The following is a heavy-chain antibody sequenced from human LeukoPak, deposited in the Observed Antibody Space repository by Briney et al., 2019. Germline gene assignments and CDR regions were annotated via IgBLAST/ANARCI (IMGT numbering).Heavy chain of an antibody. CDR1: GFTFSSFA. Sequence: GGSLRLSCVGSGFTFSSFAMSWVRRAPGKGLERISTMWGSASTYYADSVKGRFTLSRDNSKNTVYLQMNSLRAEDTAAYYCAKDLGYDYVRVEGNFYDYWGQGTLVTVSS. CDR2: MWGSAST. J-gene: IGHJ4*02. V-gene: IGHV3-23*01. D-gene: IGHD3-16*01. CDR3: AKDLGYDYVRVEGNFYDY.